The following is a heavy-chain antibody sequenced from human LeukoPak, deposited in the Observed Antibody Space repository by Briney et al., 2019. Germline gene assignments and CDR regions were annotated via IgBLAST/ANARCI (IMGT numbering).Heavy chain of an antibody. D-gene: IGHD1-26*01. V-gene: IGHV3-53*01. Sequence: PGGSLRLSCAASGFTVSSNYMSWVRQAPGKGLEWVSVTYSGGTTYYADSVKGRFTISRDNSDNTLSLQMNSLRVEDTAVYYCTKGLVGALAFEYWGQGTLVTVS. CDR2: TYSGGTT. CDR1: GFTVSSNY. CDR3: TKGLVGALAFEY. J-gene: IGHJ4*02.